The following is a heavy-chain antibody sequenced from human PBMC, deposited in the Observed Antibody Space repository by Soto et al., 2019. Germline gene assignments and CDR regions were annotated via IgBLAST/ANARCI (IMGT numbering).Heavy chain of an antibody. Sequence: PGESLKISCKGSGYSCTSYGISWVRQMPGKGLEWMGRIDPSDSYTNYSPSFQGHVTISADRSISTAYLQWSSLKASDTAMYYCARLLQQSYYYYGMDVWGQGTTVTVSS. CDR3: ARLLQQSYYYYGMDV. J-gene: IGHJ6*02. D-gene: IGHD1-1*01. V-gene: IGHV5-10-1*01. CDR2: IDPSDSYT. CDR1: GYSCTSYG.